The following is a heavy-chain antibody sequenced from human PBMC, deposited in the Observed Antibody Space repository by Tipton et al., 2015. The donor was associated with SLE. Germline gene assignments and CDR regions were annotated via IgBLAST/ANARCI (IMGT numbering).Heavy chain of an antibody. Sequence: RSLRLSCAASGFTFSSYAMHWVRQAPGRGLEWVAVISYDGSNKYYADSVKGRFTISRDNAKNSLYLQMNSLRAEDTAVYYCARAGNPNWNYYYGMDVWGQGTTVSVSS. J-gene: IGHJ6*02. V-gene: IGHV3-30*04. CDR3: ARAGNPNWNYYYGMDV. CDR2: ISYDGSNK. CDR1: GFTFSSYA. D-gene: IGHD1-20*01.